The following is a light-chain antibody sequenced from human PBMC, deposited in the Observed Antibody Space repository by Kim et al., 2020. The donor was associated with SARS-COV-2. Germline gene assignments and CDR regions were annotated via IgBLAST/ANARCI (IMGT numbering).Light chain of an antibody. CDR1: RIIPGRY. CDR3: QQFLT. V-gene: IGKV3-20*01. Sequence: LFLYPGDRASLAGRAIRIIPGRYLAWYQQRPGQAPRLLIYVASSRATGIPDRFSGSGSGTDFTLTISRLEPEDFAMYYCQQFLTFGGGTKVDIK. CDR2: VAS. J-gene: IGKJ4*01.